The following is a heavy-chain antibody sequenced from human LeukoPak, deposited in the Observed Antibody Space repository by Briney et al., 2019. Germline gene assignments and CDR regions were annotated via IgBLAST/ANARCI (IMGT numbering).Heavy chain of an antibody. CDR1: GGTFSSYA. V-gene: IGHV1-69*13. CDR3: ASLYCSGGSCYFDY. D-gene: IGHD2-15*01. CDR2: IIPIFGTA. Sequence: ASVKVSCKASGGTFSSYAISWVRQAPGQGPEWMGGIIPIFGTANYAQKFQGRVTITADESTSTAYMKLSSLRSEDTAVYYCASLYCSGGSCYFDYWGQGTLVTVSS. J-gene: IGHJ4*02.